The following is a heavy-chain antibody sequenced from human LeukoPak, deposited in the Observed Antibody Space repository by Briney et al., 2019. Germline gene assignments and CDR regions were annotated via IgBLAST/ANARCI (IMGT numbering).Heavy chain of an antibody. CDR1: GGSISSGGYS. Sequence: SETLSLTCAVSGGSISSGGYSWSWIRQPPGKGLEWIGYIDHSGSTYYNPSLKSRVTISVDRSKNQFSLKLSSVTAADTAVYYCARAGEYYYDNSGYYPNDAFDIWGQGTMVTVSS. J-gene: IGHJ3*02. CDR2: IDHSGST. V-gene: IGHV4-30-2*01. D-gene: IGHD3-22*01. CDR3: ARAGEYYYDNSGYYPNDAFDI.